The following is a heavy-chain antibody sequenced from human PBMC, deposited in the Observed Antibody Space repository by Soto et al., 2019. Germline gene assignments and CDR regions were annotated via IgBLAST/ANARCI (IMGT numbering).Heavy chain of an antibody. CDR3: ARVGAVGTSWHFGGFDS. Sequence: QVQLLESGGGVVQPGRSLRLSCAASGFTFSNYVMNWVRQAPGKGLEWVAVISIDGSTAYYADSVKGRYTISRDNSTNTLYLRIDNLRLGDTAVYYCARVGAVGTSWHFGGFDSWGQGTLVTVS. CDR2: ISIDGSTA. V-gene: IGHV3-30*04. CDR1: GFTFSNYV. D-gene: IGHD2-2*01. J-gene: IGHJ5*01.